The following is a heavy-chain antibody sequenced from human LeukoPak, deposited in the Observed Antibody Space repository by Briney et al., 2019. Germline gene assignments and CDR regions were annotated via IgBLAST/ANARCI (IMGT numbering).Heavy chain of an antibody. CDR2: INPSGGSM. D-gene: IGHD6-6*01. CDR1: GYTFTSYY. V-gene: IGHV1-46*01. CDR3: ARDRTPYSSSSPGGYYFYY. J-gene: IGHJ4*02. Sequence: ASVKVSCKASGYTFTSYYMHWVRQAPGQGLEWMGIINPSGGSMGYAQRLQGRVTMTRDTSTSTVYMDLSGLTSEDTAVYYCARDRTPYSSSSPGGYYFYYWGQGTLVTVSS.